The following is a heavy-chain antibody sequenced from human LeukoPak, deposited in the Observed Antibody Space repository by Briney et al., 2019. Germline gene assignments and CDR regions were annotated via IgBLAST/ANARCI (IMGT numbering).Heavy chain of an antibody. J-gene: IGHJ5*02. CDR1: GGSISSGDYY. V-gene: IGHV4-30-4*01. Sequence: SQTLSLTCTVSGGSISSGDYYWSWIRQPPGKGLEWIAYMYYSGSTYYNPSLKSRVTMSADTSKNQLSLKLSSVTAADTAVYYCARLYYYDSRIDPWGQGILVTVSS. CDR3: ARLYYYDSRIDP. D-gene: IGHD3-22*01. CDR2: MYYSGST.